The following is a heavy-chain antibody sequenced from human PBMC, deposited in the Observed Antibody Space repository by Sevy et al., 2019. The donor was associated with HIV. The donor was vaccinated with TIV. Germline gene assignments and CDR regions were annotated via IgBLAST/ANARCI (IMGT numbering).Heavy chain of an antibody. V-gene: IGHV3-74*01. CDR1: GITLTPYW. Sequence: GGSLRLSCAASGITLTPYWMHWVRQVPGKGLVWVSRINSDGSSTSYAESVKGRFTISRDNGKKTLYLQMKSLRVEDTAVYFCSRGLYYYGMRGHEEPGDYWGQGVLVTVSS. CDR2: INSDGSST. D-gene: IGHD3-10*01. J-gene: IGHJ4*02. CDR3: SRGLYYYGMRGHEEPGDY.